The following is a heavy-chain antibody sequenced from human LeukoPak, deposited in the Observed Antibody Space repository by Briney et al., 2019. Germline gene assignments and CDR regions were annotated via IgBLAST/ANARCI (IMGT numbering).Heavy chain of an antibody. V-gene: IGHV3-30*04. CDR1: GFTFSSYA. D-gene: IGHD2-2*03. J-gene: IGHJ6*04. CDR3: ASGYCSSTSCYPYYYGMDV. Sequence: WGSLRLSCAASGFTFSSYAMHWVRQAPGKGLEWVAVISYDGSNKYYADSVKGRFTIFRDNSKNTLYLQMNSLRAEDTAVYYCASGYCSSTSCYPYYYGMDVWGKGTTVTVSS. CDR2: ISYDGSNK.